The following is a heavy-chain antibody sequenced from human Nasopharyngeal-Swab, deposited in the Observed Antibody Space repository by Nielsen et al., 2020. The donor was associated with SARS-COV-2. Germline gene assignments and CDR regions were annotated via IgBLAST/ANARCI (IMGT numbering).Heavy chain of an antibody. D-gene: IGHD2-2*03. J-gene: IGHJ3*02. V-gene: IGHV4-59*01. Sequence: SETLSLTCTVSGGSISSYYWSWIRQPPGKGLEWIGYIYYSGSTNYNPSLRSRVTISVDTSKNQFSLKLSSVTAAGTAVYYCARVGYCSSTSCYPTALDAFDIWGQGTMVTVSS. CDR1: GGSISSYY. CDR2: IYYSGST. CDR3: ARVGYCSSTSCYPTALDAFDI.